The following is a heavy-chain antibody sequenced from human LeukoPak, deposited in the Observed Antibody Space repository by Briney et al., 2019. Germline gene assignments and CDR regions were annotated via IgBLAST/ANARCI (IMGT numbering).Heavy chain of an antibody. CDR2: ISAYNGNT. D-gene: IGHD2-15*01. V-gene: IGHV1-18*01. J-gene: IGHJ5*02. Sequence: GASVKVSCKASGYTFTSYGISWVRQAPGQGLEWMGWISAYNGNTNYAQKLQGRVTMTTDTSTSTAYMELRSLRSDDTAVYYCASDIGVPLPNWFDPWGQGTLVTVSS. CDR3: ASDIGVPLPNWFDP. CDR1: GYTFTSYG.